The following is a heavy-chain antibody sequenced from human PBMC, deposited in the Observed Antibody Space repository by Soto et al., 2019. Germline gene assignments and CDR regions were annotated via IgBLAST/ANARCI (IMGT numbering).Heavy chain of an antibody. Sequence: PPETLSLTCAVYGGSFSGYYWSWIRQPPGKGLEWIGEINHSGSTNYNPSLKSRVTISVDTSKNQFSLKLSSVTAADTAVYYCARAWTFDPWGQGTLVTVSS. J-gene: IGHJ5*02. CDR1: GGSFSGYY. D-gene: IGHD5-12*01. V-gene: IGHV4-34*01. CDR3: ARAWTFDP. CDR2: INHSGST.